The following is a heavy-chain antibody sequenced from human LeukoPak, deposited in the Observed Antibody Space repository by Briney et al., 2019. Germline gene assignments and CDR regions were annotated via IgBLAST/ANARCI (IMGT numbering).Heavy chain of an antibody. V-gene: IGHV3-48*03. J-gene: IGHJ6*02. CDR2: ISSSGSTI. CDR3: ARVWFGEFDYYYYGMDV. Sequence: GGSLRLSCAASGFTFSSYEMNWVRQAPGKGPEWVSYISSSGSTIYYADSVKGRFTISRDNAKNSLYLQMNSLRAEDTAVYYCARVWFGEFDYYYYGMDVWGQGTTVTVSS. CDR1: GFTFSSYE. D-gene: IGHD3-10*01.